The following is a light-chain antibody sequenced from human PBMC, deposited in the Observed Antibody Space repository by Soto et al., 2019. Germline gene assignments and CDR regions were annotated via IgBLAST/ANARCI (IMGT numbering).Light chain of an antibody. CDR1: QTISSW. Sequence: DIEMTQYPSTLSGSVVDRVTITCRASQTISSWLAWYQQKPGKAPKLLIYKASTLKSGVPSRFSGSGSGTEFTLTISSLQPDDFAPYHSQHSNSHSDASGQGTKVDI. CDR3: QHSNSHSDA. V-gene: IGKV1-5*03. J-gene: IGKJ1*01. CDR2: KAS.